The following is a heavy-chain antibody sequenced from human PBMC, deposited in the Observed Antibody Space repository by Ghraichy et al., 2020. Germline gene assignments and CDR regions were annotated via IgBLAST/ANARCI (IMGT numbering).Heavy chain of an antibody. CDR1: GFTFSSYG. Sequence: GGSLRLSCAASGFTFSSYGMHWVRQAPGKGLEWVAVIWYDGSNKYYADSVKGRFTISRDNSKNTLYLQMNSLRAEDTAVYYCARGPRYYDFWSGFDYWGQGTLVTVSS. D-gene: IGHD3-3*01. J-gene: IGHJ4*02. V-gene: IGHV3-33*01. CDR2: IWYDGSNK. CDR3: ARGPRYYDFWSGFDY.